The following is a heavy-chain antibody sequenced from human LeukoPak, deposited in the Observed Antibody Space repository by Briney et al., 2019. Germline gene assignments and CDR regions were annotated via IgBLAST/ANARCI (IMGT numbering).Heavy chain of an antibody. CDR2: INHSGST. CDR1: GGSFSGYY. D-gene: IGHD2-15*01. V-gene: IGHV4-34*01. CDR3: ARHPFATPFDY. J-gene: IGHJ4*02. Sequence: SETLSLTCAVYGGSFSGYYWSWIRQPPGKGLEWIGEINHSGSTNYNPSLKSRVTMSLDTSKNQVSLRLSSVTAADTAVYYCARHPFATPFDYWGRGTLLTVSS.